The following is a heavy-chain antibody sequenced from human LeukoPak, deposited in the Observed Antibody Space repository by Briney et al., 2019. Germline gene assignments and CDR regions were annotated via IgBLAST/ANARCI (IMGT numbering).Heavy chain of an antibody. J-gene: IGHJ3*02. CDR2: IYHSGST. CDR1: GGSISSGGYY. CDR3: AREFIIAAAGIDAFDI. Sequence: SETLSLTCTVSGGSISSGGYYWSWIRQPPGKGLEWIGYIYHSGSTYYNPSLKSRVTISVDRSKNQFSLKLSSVTAADTAVYYCAREFIIAAAGIDAFDIWGQGTMVTVSS. D-gene: IGHD6-13*01. V-gene: IGHV4-30-2*01.